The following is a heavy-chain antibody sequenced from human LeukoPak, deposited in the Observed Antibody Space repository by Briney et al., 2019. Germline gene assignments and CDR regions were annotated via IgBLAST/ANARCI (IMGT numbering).Heavy chain of an antibody. CDR1: GGSINSHY. Sequence: PSETLSLTCAVSGGSINSHYWGWIRQPPGKGLQWIGDIYSTGKNNYNPSLKSRVTISPDTSKSHLSLNLTSVLAADTAIYYCVRRDTGWNYFDYWGQGTLVTVSS. J-gene: IGHJ4*02. V-gene: IGHV4-4*08. CDR2: IYSTGKN. CDR3: VRRDTGWNYFDY. D-gene: IGHD6-19*01.